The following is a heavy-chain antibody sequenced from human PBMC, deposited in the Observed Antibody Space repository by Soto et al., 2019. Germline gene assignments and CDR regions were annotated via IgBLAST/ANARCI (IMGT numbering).Heavy chain of an antibody. J-gene: IGHJ6*02. D-gene: IGHD3-10*01. Sequence: SETLSLTCTVSGGSLNSGGYYWSWIRQHPGKGLEWIGYIYYSGSTYYNPSLKSRGTISVDTSKNQFSLKLSSVTAADTAVYYCARTVRYYGMDVWGQGTTVTVSS. V-gene: IGHV4-31*03. CDR3: ARTVRYYGMDV. CDR1: GGSLNSGGYY. CDR2: IYYSGST.